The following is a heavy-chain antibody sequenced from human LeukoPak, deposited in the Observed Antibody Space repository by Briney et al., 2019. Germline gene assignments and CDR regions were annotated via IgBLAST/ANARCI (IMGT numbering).Heavy chain of an antibody. CDR3: AVREGIGHYVWGGYRSDYYFDY. V-gene: IGHV1-24*01. CDR1: GYTLTELS. D-gene: IGHD3-16*02. Sequence: GASVKVSCKVSGYTLTELSMHWVRQAPGKGLEWMGGFDPEDGETIYAQKFQGRVTITRDTSASTAYMELSSLRSEDTAVYYCAVREGIGHYVWGGYRSDYYFDYWGQGTLVTVSS. J-gene: IGHJ4*02. CDR2: FDPEDGET.